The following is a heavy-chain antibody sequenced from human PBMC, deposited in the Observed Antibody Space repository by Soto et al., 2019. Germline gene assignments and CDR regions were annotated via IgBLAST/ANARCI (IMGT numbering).Heavy chain of an antibody. CDR1: GGSFSCYY. D-gene: IGHD2-15*01. Sequence: SETLSPTCAVYGGSFSCYYWIWIRQPPGKGLEWIGEINHSGSTNYNPSLKSRVTISVDTSKNQFSLKLSSVTAADTAVYYCARGPIGVAAIQYYYYYGMDVWGQGTTVTVSS. CDR3: ARGPIGVAAIQYYYYYGMDV. CDR2: INHSGST. V-gene: IGHV4-34*01. J-gene: IGHJ6*02.